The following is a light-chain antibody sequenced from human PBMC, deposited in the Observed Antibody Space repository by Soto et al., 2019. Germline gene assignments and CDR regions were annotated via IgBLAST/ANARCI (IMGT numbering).Light chain of an antibody. J-gene: IGLJ2*01. CDR3: TSYTSTSTLV. Sequence: QSALTQPASVSGSPGQSITLSCTGTSNDIGANDYVSWYQHHPGQAPKILIYEAANRPSGVSHRFSGSKSGNTASLTISGLQAEDEADYFCTSYTSTSTLVFGGGTKLTVL. CDR1: SNDIGANDY. V-gene: IGLV2-14*01. CDR2: EAA.